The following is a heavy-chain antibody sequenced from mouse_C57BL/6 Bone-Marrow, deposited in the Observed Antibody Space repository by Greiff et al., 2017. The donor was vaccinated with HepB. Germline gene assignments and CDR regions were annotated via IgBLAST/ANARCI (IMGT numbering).Heavy chain of an antibody. V-gene: IGHV1-81*01. CDR3: ARDYYGSSYPWYFDV. Sequence: VQLQQSGAELARPGASVKLSCKASGYTFTSYGISWVKQRTGQGLEWIGEIYPRSGNTYYNEKFKGKATLTADKSSSTAYMELRSLTSEDSAVYFCARDYYGSSYPWYFDVWGTGTTVTVSS. CDR2: IYPRSGNT. D-gene: IGHD1-1*01. J-gene: IGHJ1*03. CDR1: GYTFTSYG.